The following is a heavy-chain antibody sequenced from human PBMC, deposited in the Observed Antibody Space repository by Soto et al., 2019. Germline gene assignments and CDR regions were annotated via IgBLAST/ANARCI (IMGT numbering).Heavy chain of an antibody. CDR3: ARDYYYSSGSYFNH. D-gene: IGHD3-10*01. J-gene: IGHJ5*02. CDR1: GGSISSGDYH. Sequence: SETLSLTCTVSGGSISSGDYHWSWVRQPPGKRLEWIGYIYYRGNTYYNPSLESRITISVDTSKNQFTLKLSSVTAADTAVYYCARDYYYSSGSYFNHWGQGTLVTSPQ. CDR2: IYYRGNT. V-gene: IGHV4-30-4*01.